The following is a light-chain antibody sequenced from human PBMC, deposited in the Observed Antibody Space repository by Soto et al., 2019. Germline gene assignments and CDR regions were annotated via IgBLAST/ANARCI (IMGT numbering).Light chain of an antibody. CDR2: SAS. Sequence: DIQMTQTPSSLSASIGDTVTITCRASQAITTYFNWYQHNPAKAPKILIYSASRVERGVPPRFSASASGTNFTLTISGLQPEDSATYYCQQSFSTPLTFGGGTNVEV. V-gene: IGKV1-39*01. CDR3: QQSFSTPLT. J-gene: IGKJ4*01. CDR1: QAITTY.